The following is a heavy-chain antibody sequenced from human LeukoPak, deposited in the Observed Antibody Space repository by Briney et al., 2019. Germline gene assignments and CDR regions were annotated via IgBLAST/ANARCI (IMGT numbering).Heavy chain of an antibody. CDR2: ISYDGSNK. D-gene: IGHD3-10*01. V-gene: IGHV3-30-3*01. CDR1: GFTFSSYA. CDR3: ARDASYYYGSGSPRHFDY. J-gene: IGHJ4*02. Sequence: PGGSLRLSCAASGFTFSSYAMHWVRQAPGKGLEWVAVISYDGSNKYYADSVKGRFTISRDNSKNTLYLQMNSLRAEDTAVYYCARDASYYYGSGSPRHFDYWGQGTLVTVSS.